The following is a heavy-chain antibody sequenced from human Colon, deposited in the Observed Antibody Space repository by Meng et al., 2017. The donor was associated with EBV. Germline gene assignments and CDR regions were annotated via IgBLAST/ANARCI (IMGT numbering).Heavy chain of an antibody. J-gene: IGHJ4*02. CDR2: SYYSGST. CDR1: GDSISSDTW. D-gene: IGHD5-18*01. Sequence: QVQLQESGPGLVKPSXXLSLTCTVSGDSISSDTWWSWVRQPPGKGLEWIGYSYYSGSTYYNPSLKSRVTISVDTSNNQFSLKLKSVTAADTAVYYCVRYSYGFDYWGQGTLVTVSS. CDR3: VRYSYGFDY. V-gene: IGHV4-30-4*02.